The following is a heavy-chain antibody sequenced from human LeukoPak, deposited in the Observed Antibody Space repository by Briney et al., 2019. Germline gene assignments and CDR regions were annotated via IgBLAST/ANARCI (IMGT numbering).Heavy chain of an antibody. V-gene: IGHV3-74*01. Sequence: PGGSLRLSCAASGFTFSNYWMHWVRQDPGKGLVWVSFINPDGSTTNYADSVKGRFTISRDNAKNSLYLQMNSLRAEDTALYYCAKSSGSVRHFYYYYMDVWGKGTTVTVSS. CDR3: AKSSGSVRHFYYYYMDV. D-gene: IGHD1-26*01. CDR1: GFTFSNYW. CDR2: INPDGSTT. J-gene: IGHJ6*03.